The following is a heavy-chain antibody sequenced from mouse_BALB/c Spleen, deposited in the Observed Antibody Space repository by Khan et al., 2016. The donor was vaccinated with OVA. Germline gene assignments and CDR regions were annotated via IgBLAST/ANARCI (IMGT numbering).Heavy chain of an antibody. CDR2: ISSGGDYT. CDR1: GFTFSTYA. V-gene: IGHV5-6*01. J-gene: IGHJ3*01. CDR3: ASHLTGSFAY. Sequence: VELVESGGGLVKPGGSLKLSCAASGFTFSTYAMSWVRQTPDKRLEWVATISSGGDYTYYPDSVKGRFTISRDNARNTLYLQMSSLKSEDTAMYYCASHLTGSFAYWGQGTLVTVSA. D-gene: IGHD4-1*01.